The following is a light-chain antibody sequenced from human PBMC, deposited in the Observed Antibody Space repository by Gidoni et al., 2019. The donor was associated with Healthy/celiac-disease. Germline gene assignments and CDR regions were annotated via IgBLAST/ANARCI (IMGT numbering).Light chain of an antibody. CDR3: SSYTSSSTLV. J-gene: IGLJ2*01. V-gene: IGLV2-14*01. CDR1: SSDVCGYNY. Sequence: QSALTQPASVSGSPGQLITISCTGTSSDVCGYNYVSWYQQHPGKAPKLMIYEVSNRPSGVSNRFSGSKSGNTASLTISGLQAEDEADYYCSSYTSSSTLVFGGGTKLTVL. CDR2: EVS.